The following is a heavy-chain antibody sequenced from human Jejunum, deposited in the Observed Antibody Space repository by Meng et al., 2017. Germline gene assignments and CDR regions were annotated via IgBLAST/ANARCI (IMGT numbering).Heavy chain of an antibody. CDR1: GDRFTSFG. Sequence: VQLIQSGAEVKETGASLKVSCKAPGDRFTSFGITWLRQAPGQGLEWMGWISTYNGQTNLAQKFQDRVTMTTDTSTTTVYMELRSLRSDDTAVYYCARDGVSYTMVRGPTYWGQGTLVTVSS. J-gene: IGHJ4*02. CDR2: ISTYNGQT. D-gene: IGHD3-10*01. V-gene: IGHV1-18*01. CDR3: ARDGVSYTMVRGPTY.